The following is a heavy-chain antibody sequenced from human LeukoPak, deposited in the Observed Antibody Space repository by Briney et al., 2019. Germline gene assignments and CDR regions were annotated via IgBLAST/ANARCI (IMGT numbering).Heavy chain of an antibody. CDR2: ISSSSSYI. CDR1: GFTFSSYS. Sequence: GGSLRLSCAASGFTFSSYSMNWVRQAPGKGLEWVSSISSSSSYIYYADSVKGRFTISRDNAKNSLYLQMNSLRAEDTAVYYCARARSFDFWSGDAFDIWGQGTMVTVSS. CDR3: ARARSFDFWSGDAFDI. J-gene: IGHJ3*02. D-gene: IGHD3-3*01. V-gene: IGHV3-21*01.